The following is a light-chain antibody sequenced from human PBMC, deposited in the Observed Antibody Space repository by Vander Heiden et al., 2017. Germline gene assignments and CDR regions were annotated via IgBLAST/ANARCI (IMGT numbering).Light chain of an antibody. CDR1: SSNIGSNY. J-gene: IGLJ1*01. CDR2: RND. V-gene: IGLV1-47*01. CDR3: AAWDDSLSGYV. Sequence: QSVLTLPPSASGTPGQRVTISCSGSSSNIGSNYVYWYQQLPGTAPKLLIYRNDQRRSGVPDRFSGSKSGTSASLAMSGLRSEDEADYYCAAWDDSLSGYVFGTGTKVAVL.